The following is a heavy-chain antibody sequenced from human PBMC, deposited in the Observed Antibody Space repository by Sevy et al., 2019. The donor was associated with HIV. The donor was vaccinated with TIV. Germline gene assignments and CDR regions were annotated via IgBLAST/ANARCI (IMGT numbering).Heavy chain of an antibody. Sequence: WGSLRLSCSASGFTFSSYWMHWVRQAPGKGLVWVSGVNSDGSSTNYADSVKGRFTISRDSAKNTLYLQMNSLRAEDTAVYFCVAANTWEDYWGQGTLVTVSS. D-gene: IGHD1-26*01. CDR3: VAANTWEDY. CDR1: GFTFSSYW. V-gene: IGHV3-74*01. CDR2: VNSDGSST. J-gene: IGHJ4*02.